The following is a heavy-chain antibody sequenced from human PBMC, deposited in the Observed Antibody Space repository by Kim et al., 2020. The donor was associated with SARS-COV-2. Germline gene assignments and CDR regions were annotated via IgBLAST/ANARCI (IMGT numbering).Heavy chain of an antibody. D-gene: IGHD3-9*01. CDR1: GASISSYY. CDR2: IYYIGNT. CDR3: ARSYFDWYYFDY. J-gene: IGHJ4*02. Sequence: SETLSLTCTVSGASISSYYWSWIRQPPGKGLEWIGYIYYIGNTNYNPSLKSRVTISVDTSKSHFSLKLSSVTAADTAVYYCARSYFDWYYFDYWGQGTLVTVSS. V-gene: IGHV4-59*01.